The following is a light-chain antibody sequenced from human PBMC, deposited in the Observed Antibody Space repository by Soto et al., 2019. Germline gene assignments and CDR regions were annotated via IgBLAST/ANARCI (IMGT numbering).Light chain of an antibody. V-gene: IGKV2-28*01. CDR3: MQPLQSWT. CDR2: LGS. Sequence: DIVMTQSPLSLPVTPGEPASISCRSSQSLLHSNGYNYLDWYLQKPGQSPQLLIYLGSNRASGGPDRFIGSGSGTDFTLKISRVEAEDVGVYYCMQPLQSWTFGQGTKVEI. J-gene: IGKJ1*01. CDR1: QSLLHSNGYNY.